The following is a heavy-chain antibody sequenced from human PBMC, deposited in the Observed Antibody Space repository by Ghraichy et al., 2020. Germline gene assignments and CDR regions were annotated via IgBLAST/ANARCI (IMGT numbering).Heavy chain of an antibody. CDR2: ISTSSRSI. D-gene: IGHD4-23*01. J-gene: IGHJ6*02. Sequence: LSLTCVGSGFTFGDYNLNWVRQSPGKGLEWISYISTSSRSIFYADSVKGRFTISRDNAQNSLFLQMKSLRDEDTAVYYCARASRVVRFYYYDGMDVWGQGTPVTVSS. CDR1: GFTFGDYN. CDR3: ARASRVVRFYYYDGMDV. V-gene: IGHV3-48*02.